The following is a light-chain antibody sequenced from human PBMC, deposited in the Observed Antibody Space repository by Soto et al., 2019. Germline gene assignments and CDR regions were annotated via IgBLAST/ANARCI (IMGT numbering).Light chain of an antibody. Sequence: EIVMTQSPATLSAAPGERTTLSCRASESVSSKLVWYQKKPGQAPXXLIHDASTRATGIPARFSGVGSGKEFIPAVSSVESEFVAIDDCQQHHDWPTFCQGTRLEIK. V-gene: IGKV3-15*01. CDR3: QQHHDWPT. J-gene: IGKJ5*01. CDR2: DAS. CDR1: ESVSSK.